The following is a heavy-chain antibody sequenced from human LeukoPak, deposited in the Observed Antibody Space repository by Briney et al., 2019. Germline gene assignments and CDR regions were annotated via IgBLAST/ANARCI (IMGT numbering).Heavy chain of an antibody. D-gene: IGHD5-18*01. Sequence: GGSLRLSCAASGFTFSSYRMNWVRQAPGKGLEWVSYISSSSSTIYYADSVKGRFTISRDNSKNTVSLQMNSLKPEDTALYYCVKDIRRGYNFGYDQFAYWGQGTLVTVSS. V-gene: IGHV3-48*04. CDR3: VKDIRRGYNFGYDQFAY. CDR1: GFTFSSYR. J-gene: IGHJ4*02. CDR2: ISSSSSTI.